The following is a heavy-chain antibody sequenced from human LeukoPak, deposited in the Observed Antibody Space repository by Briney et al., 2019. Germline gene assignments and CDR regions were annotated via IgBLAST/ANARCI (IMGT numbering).Heavy chain of an antibody. CDR2: IIPIFGTA. J-gene: IGHJ6*02. Sequence: SVKVSCKASGGTFSSYAISWVRQAPGQGLEWMGGIIPIFGTANYAQKFQGRVTITADESTSTAYMELSSLRSEDTAVYYCAKGIGQLTVWFYGMDVWGQGTTVTVSS. CDR3: AKGIGQLTVWFYGMDV. CDR1: GGTFSSYA. D-gene: IGHD2-21*01. V-gene: IGHV1-69*13.